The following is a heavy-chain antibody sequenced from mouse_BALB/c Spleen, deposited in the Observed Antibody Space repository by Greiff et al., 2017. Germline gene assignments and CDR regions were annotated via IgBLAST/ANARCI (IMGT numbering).Heavy chain of an antibody. V-gene: IGHV14-3*02. Sequence: EVHLVESGAELVKPGASVKLSCTASGFNIQDTYMHWVKQRPEQGLEWIGRIDPANGNTKYDPKFQGKATITADTSSNTAYLQLSSLTSEDTAVYYCAITMVYAMDYWGQGTSVTVSS. J-gene: IGHJ4*01. CDR2: IDPANGNT. D-gene: IGHD1-1*02. CDR1: GFNIQDTY. CDR3: AITMVYAMDY.